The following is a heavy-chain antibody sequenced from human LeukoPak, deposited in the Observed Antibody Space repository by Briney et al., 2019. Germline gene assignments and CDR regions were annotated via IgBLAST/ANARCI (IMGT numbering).Heavy chain of an antibody. CDR2: INPNSGGT. CDR3: AREAETTLNWFDP. Sequence: ASVKVSFKASGDTFLNYPFIWVRQAPGQGLEWMGWINPNSGGTKYAQKFQGRVTMTRDTSISTAYMELSRLRSDDTAVYYCAREAETTLNWFDPWGQGTLVTVSS. J-gene: IGHJ5*02. D-gene: IGHD1-1*01. V-gene: IGHV1-2*02. CDR1: GDTFLNYP.